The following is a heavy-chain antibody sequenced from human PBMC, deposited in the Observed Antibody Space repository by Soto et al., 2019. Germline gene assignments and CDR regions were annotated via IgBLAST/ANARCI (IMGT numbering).Heavy chain of an antibody. D-gene: IGHD3-3*01. CDR1: GFTVSSYA. CDR3: ARFFPHYDFWSGYSLFHFDY. V-gene: IGHV3-23*01. J-gene: IGHJ4*02. CDR2: ISGSGGST. Sequence: SVRRSCAASGFTVSSYARRWVRQAQGKGLEWVSAISGSGGSTYYADSVKGRFTISRDNSKNSLYLQMNSLRAEDTAVYYCARFFPHYDFWSGYSLFHFDYWGQGTLVTVSS.